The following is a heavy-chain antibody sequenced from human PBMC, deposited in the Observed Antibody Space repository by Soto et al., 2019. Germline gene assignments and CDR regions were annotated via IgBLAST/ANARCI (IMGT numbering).Heavy chain of an antibody. Sequence: PGGSLRLSCAASGFTFSSYGMHWVRQAPGKGLEWVAVISYDGSNKYYADSVKGRFTISRDNSKNTLYLQMNSLRAEDTAVYYCAKDQTVLGGWYRLDVPGQGTTVSVSS. V-gene: IGHV3-30*18. J-gene: IGHJ6*01. CDR3: AKDQTVLGGWYRLDV. CDR2: ISYDGSNK. CDR1: GFTFSSYG. D-gene: IGHD6-19*01.